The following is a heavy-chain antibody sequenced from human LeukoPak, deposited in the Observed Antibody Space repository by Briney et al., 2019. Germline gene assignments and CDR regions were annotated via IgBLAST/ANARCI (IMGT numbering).Heavy chain of an antibody. Sequence: GGSLRLSCAASGFTFSSYWMSWVRQAPGKGLEWVANIKQDGSEKYYVDSVKGRFTISRDNAKNSLYLQMNSLRAEDTAVYYCARKEESYCSSTSRYWYYYYYYGMDVWGQGTTVTVSS. CDR2: IKQDGSEK. J-gene: IGHJ6*02. V-gene: IGHV3-7*01. CDR3: ARKEESYCSSTSRYWYYYYYYGMDV. D-gene: IGHD2-2*01. CDR1: GFTFSSYW.